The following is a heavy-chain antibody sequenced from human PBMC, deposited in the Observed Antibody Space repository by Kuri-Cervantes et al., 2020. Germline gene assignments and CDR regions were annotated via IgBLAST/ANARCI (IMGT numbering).Heavy chain of an antibody. CDR1: GGSIISNNW. Sequence: SETLSLTCTVSGGSIISNNWWSLVRQSPGKGLEWIGDISHTGKTNHNPSLKSRLTISVDKSKNQFSLKLTSVTAADTAMYYCARDYYGSDSYIGIWFDPWGQGTLVTVSS. D-gene: IGHD3-10*01. CDR3: ARDYYGSDSYIGIWFDP. CDR2: ISHTGKT. V-gene: IGHV4-4*02. J-gene: IGHJ5*02.